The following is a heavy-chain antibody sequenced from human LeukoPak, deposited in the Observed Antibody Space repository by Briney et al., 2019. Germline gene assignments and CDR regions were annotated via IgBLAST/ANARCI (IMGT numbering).Heavy chain of an antibody. CDR1: GGSFSGYY. D-gene: IGHD3-10*01. CDR2: INHSGST. J-gene: IGHJ5*02. V-gene: IGHV4-34*01. CDR3: ARVLAGKSGSGWFDP. Sequence: SETLSLTCAVYGGSFSGYYWSWIRQPPGKGLEWIGEINHSGSTNYNPSLKSRVTISVDTSKNQFSLKLSSVTAADTAVYYCARVLAGKSGSGWFDPWGQGTLVTVSS.